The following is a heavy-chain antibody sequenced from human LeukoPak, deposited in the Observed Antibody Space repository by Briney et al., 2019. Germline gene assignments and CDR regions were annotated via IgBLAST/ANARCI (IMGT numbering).Heavy chain of an antibody. Sequence: SVKVSCKASGGTFSSYAISWVRQAPGQGLEWMGGIIPIFGTANYAQKFQGRVTITADESTSTAYMELSSLRSEDTAVYYCARGGSSGYYFDYWGRGTLVTVSS. CDR1: GGTFSSYA. D-gene: IGHD3-22*01. J-gene: IGHJ4*02. CDR3: ARGGSSGYYFDY. V-gene: IGHV1-69*13. CDR2: IIPIFGTA.